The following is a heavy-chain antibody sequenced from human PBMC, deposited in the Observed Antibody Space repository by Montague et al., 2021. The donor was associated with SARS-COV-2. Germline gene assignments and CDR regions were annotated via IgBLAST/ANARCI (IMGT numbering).Heavy chain of an antibody. CDR1: GGSFSGDGSFSGYY. J-gene: IGHJ4*02. CDR3: ARAIQTTPLMVVIAIPRPFYYFDY. D-gene: IGHD2-21*01. CDR2: INHGGTT. Sequence: SETLSLTCAVYGGSFSGDGSFSGYYWSWIRQPPGKGLEWIGEINHGGTTNYNPSLKSRVIISVDTSKNQFSLKLRSVTAADTAVYYCARAIQTTPLMVVIAIPRPFYYFDYWGRGTLVTVSS. V-gene: IGHV4-34*01.